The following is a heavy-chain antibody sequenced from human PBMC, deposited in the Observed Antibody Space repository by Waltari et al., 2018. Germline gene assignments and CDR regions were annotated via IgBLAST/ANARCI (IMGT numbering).Heavy chain of an antibody. Sequence: QVQLVQSGGEVKKPGASVKVSCKSSCFPFISYGVSWVRQAPGQGLEWMAWISAYTGDTKYSPKLLGRVTVTTDTSMSTAYMELRSLRSDDTAVYYCARDESSLLAPWGQGTLVTVSS. CDR2: ISAYTGDT. V-gene: IGHV1-18*01. J-gene: IGHJ5*02. CDR3: ARDESSLLAP. D-gene: IGHD6-6*01. CDR1: CFPFISYG.